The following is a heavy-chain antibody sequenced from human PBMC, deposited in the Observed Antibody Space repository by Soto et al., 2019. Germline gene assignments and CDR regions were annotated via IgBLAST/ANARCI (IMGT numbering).Heavy chain of an antibody. Sequence: SETLSLTCAVSGGSISSSNWWSWVRQPPGKGLEWIGEIYHSGSTNYNPSLKSRVTISVDKSKNQFSLKLSSVTAADTAVYYCARGTPTAARRFGQDNNPGRDNWFDPWGQGTLVTVS. D-gene: IGHD6-6*01. CDR3: ARGTPTAARRFGQDNNPGRDNWFDP. CDR1: GGSISSSNW. V-gene: IGHV4-4*02. CDR2: IYHSGST. J-gene: IGHJ5*02.